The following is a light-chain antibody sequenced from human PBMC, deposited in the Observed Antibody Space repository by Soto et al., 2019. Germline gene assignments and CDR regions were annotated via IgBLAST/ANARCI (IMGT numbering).Light chain of an antibody. Sequence: DIPMTQSPSTLSASVGDRVTVTCRASQPMGTWLASYLQKPGKASKLLIYDASVLEHGFQSRFAGSVSGTDFTLTISSLHPDDCATYYCHQYKSIPYTVGQRTKLDVK. J-gene: IGKJ2*01. V-gene: IGKV1-5*01. CDR3: HQYKSIPYT. CDR2: DAS. CDR1: QPMGTW.